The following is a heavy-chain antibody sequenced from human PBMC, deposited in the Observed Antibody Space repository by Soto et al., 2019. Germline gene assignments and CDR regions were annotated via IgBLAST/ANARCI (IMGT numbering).Heavy chain of an antibody. CDR1: GYTFTSYA. CDR3: ARAHYDILTGYSLTWFDP. D-gene: IGHD3-9*01. J-gene: IGHJ5*02. V-gene: IGHV1-3*01. Sequence: QVQLVQSGAEVKKPGASVKVSCKASGYTFTSYAMHWVRQAPGQRLEWMGWINAGNGNTKYSQKFQGRVTITRDTSASTAYMELSSLRSEDTAVYYCARAHYDILTGYSLTWFDPWGQGTLVTVSS. CDR2: INAGNGNT.